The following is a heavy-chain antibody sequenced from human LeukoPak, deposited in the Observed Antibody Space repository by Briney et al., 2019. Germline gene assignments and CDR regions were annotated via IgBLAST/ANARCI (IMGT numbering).Heavy chain of an antibody. J-gene: IGHJ3*01. Sequence: GGSLRLSCAASGFTFSSYSMNWFRQAPGKGLEWVSSISSSSSYIYYADSVKGRFTISRDNAKNSLYLQMNSLRAEDTAVYYCARSPPQGRAHLWGQGTMVTVSS. CDR1: GFTFSSYS. CDR2: ISSSSSYI. V-gene: IGHV3-21*01. CDR3: ARSPPQGRAHL.